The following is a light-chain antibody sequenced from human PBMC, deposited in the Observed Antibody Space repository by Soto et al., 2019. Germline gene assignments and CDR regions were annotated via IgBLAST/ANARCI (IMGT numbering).Light chain of an antibody. CDR3: QQHNNWPSWT. CDR2: GAS. Sequence: EIVMTQSPATLSVSPGERATLSCRASQSVSSNLAWYQQKPGQAPSLLMYGASTRATGIPDRFSGSGSGREFTLTISSLQSEDCAVYYCQQHNNWPSWTFGQGTKVAIK. V-gene: IGKV3-15*01. CDR1: QSVSSN. J-gene: IGKJ1*01.